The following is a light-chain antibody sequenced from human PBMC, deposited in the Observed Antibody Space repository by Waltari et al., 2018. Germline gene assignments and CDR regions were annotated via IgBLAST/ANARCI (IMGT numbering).Light chain of an antibody. Sequence: QSALTQPASVSGSPGQSITISCPGATSDLVDYNYVSLYQQHPDKAPRLMIYEVSNRPSGFSNRFSGSKSGNTASLTISGLQAEDEADYYCFSYTTSSTWVFGGGTKLTVL. CDR2: EVS. V-gene: IGLV2-14*01. CDR3: FSYTTSSTWV. J-gene: IGLJ3*02. CDR1: TSDLVDYNY.